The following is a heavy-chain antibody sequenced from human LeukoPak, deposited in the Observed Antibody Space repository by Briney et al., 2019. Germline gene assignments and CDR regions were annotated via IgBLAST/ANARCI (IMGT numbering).Heavy chain of an antibody. J-gene: IGHJ6*02. CDR3: ARETYSLADV. D-gene: IGHD4-11*01. CDR1: GFSFSSHG. V-gene: IGHV3-33*01. Sequence: GGSLRLPCAASGFSFSSHGMHWVRQAPGKGLEWVGVTWFDDSYQHYAGSVRGRFTISRDNSKNTVYLQMNSLRAEDTAVYYCARETYSLADVWGQGTTVIVSS. CDR2: TWFDDSYQ.